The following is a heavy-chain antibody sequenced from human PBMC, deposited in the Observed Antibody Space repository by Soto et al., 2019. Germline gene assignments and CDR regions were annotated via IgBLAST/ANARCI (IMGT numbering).Heavy chain of an antibody. Sequence: SETPSLPSPVSGGSISSGGYYWSWIRQHPGKGLEWIGYIYYSGSTYYNPSLKSRVTISVDTSKNQFSLKLSSVTAADTAVYYCARDRGDYWFDPWGQGTLVTVSS. V-gene: IGHV4-31*03. CDR1: GGSISSGGYY. J-gene: IGHJ5*02. CDR2: IYYSGST. CDR3: ARDRGDYWFDP. D-gene: IGHD3-3*01.